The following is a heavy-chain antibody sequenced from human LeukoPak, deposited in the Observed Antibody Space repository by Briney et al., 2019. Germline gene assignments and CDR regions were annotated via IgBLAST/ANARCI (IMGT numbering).Heavy chain of an antibody. D-gene: IGHD3-22*01. CDR2: IYYSGST. CDR1: GGSISSGGYY. Sequence: PSQTLSLTCTVSGGSISSGGYYWSWIRQRPGKGLEWIGYIYYSGSTYYNPSLKSRVTISVDTSKNQFSLKLSSVTAADTAVYYCARDSYYLGNFDLWGRGTLVTVSS. V-gene: IGHV4-31*03. J-gene: IGHJ2*01. CDR3: ARDSYYLGNFDL.